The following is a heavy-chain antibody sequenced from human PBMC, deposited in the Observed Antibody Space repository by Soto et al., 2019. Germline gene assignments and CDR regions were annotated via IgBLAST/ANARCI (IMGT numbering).Heavy chain of an antibody. Sequence: PGGSLRLSCAASGFTFSSYAMSWVRQAPGKGLEWVSAISGSGGSTYYADSVKGRFTISRDNSKNTLYLQMNSLRAEDTAVYYCARESRMLLRFLEWSYGMDVWGQGTTVTVSS. D-gene: IGHD3-3*01. CDR1: GFTFSSYA. CDR3: ARESRMLLRFLEWSYGMDV. CDR2: ISGSGGST. V-gene: IGHV3-23*01. J-gene: IGHJ6*02.